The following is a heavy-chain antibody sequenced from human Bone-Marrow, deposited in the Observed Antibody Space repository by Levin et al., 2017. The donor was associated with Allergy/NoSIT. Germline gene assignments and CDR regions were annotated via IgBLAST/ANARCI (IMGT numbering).Heavy chain of an antibody. CDR1: GDRVSSYDAA. Sequence: PSQTLSLTCAISGDRVSSYDAAWNWIRQSPSRGLEWLGRTYYRTKWYSDYAVSVNSRITFSADPSKNQFSLHHNSVSPEDSAIYSCAREQPSGWPYSWLDPWGQGALVTVSS. J-gene: IGHJ5*02. V-gene: IGHV6-1*01. CDR3: AREQPSGWPYSWLDP. D-gene: IGHD6-19*01. CDR2: TYYRTKWYS.